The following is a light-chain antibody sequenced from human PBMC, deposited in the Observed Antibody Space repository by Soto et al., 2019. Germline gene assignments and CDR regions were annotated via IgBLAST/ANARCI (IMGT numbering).Light chain of an antibody. J-gene: IGKJ5*01. CDR3: QQSYSTPPT. Sequence: DIQMTQSPSSLSASAGARITIPCRASQSISTYLNWYQQKPGEAPKLLIYAASNLQSGVPSRFSGSGSGTDFTLTISSLQPEDFATYYCQQSYSTPPTFGQGTRREIK. CDR1: QSISTY. V-gene: IGKV1-39*01. CDR2: AAS.